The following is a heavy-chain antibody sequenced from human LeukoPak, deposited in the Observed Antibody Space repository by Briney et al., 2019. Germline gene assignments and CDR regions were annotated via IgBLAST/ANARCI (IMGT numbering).Heavy chain of an antibody. CDR3: ARDPTTVITLPYYFDD. J-gene: IGHJ4*02. CDR2: INHSGST. Sequence: SETLSLTCAVSGGSFIGYHWNWIRQPPGKGLERIGEINHSGSTNYHPSLKSRVTISVDTSKKQFSLTLRSLTAADTAVYYCARDPTTVITLPYYFDDWGQGILVTVSS. V-gene: IGHV4-34*01. CDR1: GGSFIGYH. D-gene: IGHD4-23*01.